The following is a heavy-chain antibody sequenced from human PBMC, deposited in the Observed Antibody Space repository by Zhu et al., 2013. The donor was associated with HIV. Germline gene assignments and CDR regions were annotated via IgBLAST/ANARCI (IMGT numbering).Heavy chain of an antibody. J-gene: IGHJ4*02. CDR3: ARDGYDYGDFFDY. CDR2: INPNSGGT. D-gene: IGHD4-17*01. Sequence: QVQLEQSGAEVKKPGASVKVSCKASGYTFTGYYMHWVRQAPGQGLEWMGWINPNSGGTNYAQKFQGRVTITADKSTSTAYMELRSLRSEDTAVYYCARDGYDYGDFFDYWGQGTLVTVSS. V-gene: IGHV1-2*02. CDR1: GYTFTGYY.